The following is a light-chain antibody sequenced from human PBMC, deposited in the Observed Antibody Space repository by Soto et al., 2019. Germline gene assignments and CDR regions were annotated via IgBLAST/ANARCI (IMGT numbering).Light chain of an antibody. J-gene: IGKJ1*01. CDR1: QSVSSSY. CDR2: GAS. CDR3: QQYGSSRWT. V-gene: IGKV3-20*01. Sequence: EIVLTQSPGTLSLSLGERATLSCRASQSVSSSYLAWYQQKPGQAPRLLIYGASSRATGIPDRFSGSGSGTDFTLTISRLEPEDFAVYYCQQYGSSRWTFGQGTKVDIK.